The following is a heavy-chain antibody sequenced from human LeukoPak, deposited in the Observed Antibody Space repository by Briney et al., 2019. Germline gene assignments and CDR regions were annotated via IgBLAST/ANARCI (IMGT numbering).Heavy chain of an antibody. CDR3: ARTYCGGDCYYSYFDY. CDR1: GYSFTTYW. V-gene: IGHV5-51*01. J-gene: IGHJ4*02. D-gene: IGHD2-21*02. CDR2: IYPGDSDT. Sequence: GESLKISCKGSGYSFTTYWIGWVRQMPGKGLEWMGIIYPGDSDTRYSPSFQGQVTISADKSISTACLQWSSLKASDTAMYYCARTYCGGDCYYSYFDYWGQGTLVTVSS.